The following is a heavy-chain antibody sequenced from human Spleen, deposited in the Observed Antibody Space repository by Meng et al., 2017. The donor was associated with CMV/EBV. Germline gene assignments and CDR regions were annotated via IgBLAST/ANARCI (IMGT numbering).Heavy chain of an antibody. V-gene: IGHV3-23*01. CDR3: AKDVSSGWYYFDY. Sequence: GESLKISCAASGITFSNYAMSWVRQAPGKGPEWVSRISGSGVATWYADSVKGRFTISRDNSKSTLYLQMNSLRAEDTAVYYCAKDVSSGWYYFDYWGQGTLVTVSS. CDR2: ISGSGVAT. D-gene: IGHD6-19*01. CDR1: GITFSNYA. J-gene: IGHJ4*02.